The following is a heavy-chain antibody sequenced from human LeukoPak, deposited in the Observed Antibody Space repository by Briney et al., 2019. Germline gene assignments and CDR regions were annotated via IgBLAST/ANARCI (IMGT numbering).Heavy chain of an antibody. CDR3: ARYDYVWGSYSSPYFQH. CDR1: GFTFSSYS. V-gene: IGHV3-21*01. CDR2: ISSSSSYI. Sequence: GGSLRLSCAASGFTFSSYSMNWVRQAPGKGLEWVSSISSSSSYIYYADSVKGRFTISRDNAKNSLYLQMNSLRDEDTAVYYCARYDYVWGSYSSPYFQHWGQGTLVTVSS. D-gene: IGHD3-16*01. J-gene: IGHJ1*01.